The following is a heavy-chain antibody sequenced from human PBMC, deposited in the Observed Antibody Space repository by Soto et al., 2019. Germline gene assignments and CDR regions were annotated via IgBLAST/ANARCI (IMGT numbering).Heavy chain of an antibody. CDR2: VSSSGSYK. Sequence: GGSLRLSCAVSGFTFSSQTMNWVRQAPGKGLEWVSSVSSSGSYKYYADSVKGRFTISRDNAKNSLYLQMNSLRAEDTAVYFCASPRGLDDAFDLWGQGTMVTVSS. CDR3: ASPRGLDDAFDL. J-gene: IGHJ3*01. V-gene: IGHV3-21*04. CDR1: GFTFSSQT. D-gene: IGHD3-10*01.